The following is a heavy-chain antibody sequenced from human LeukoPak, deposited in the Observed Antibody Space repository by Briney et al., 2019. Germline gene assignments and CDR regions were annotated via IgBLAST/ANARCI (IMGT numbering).Heavy chain of an antibody. CDR1: GYTFTGYY. J-gene: IGHJ3*02. V-gene: IGHV1-2*02. D-gene: IGHD6-25*01. CDR2: INPNSGGT. CDR3: ARVRTGATAYEALDI. Sequence: ASVKVSCKASGYTFTGYYMHWVRQAPGQGVEWIGWINPNSGGTNYVQKFQDRVTLTRDTSISTAYMELTGLTSDDTTVYYCARVRTGATAYEALDIWGQGTMVTVSS.